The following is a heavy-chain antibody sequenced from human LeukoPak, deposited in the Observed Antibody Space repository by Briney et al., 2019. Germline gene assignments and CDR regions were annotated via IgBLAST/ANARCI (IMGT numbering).Heavy chain of an antibody. CDR2: INPNSGGT. Sequence: ASVKVSCKASGYTFTGYYVHWVRQAPGQGLEWMGWINPNSGGTNYAQKFQGRVTMTRDTSISTAYMELSRLRSDDTAVYYCARGRLAYYDSSGYYHTYYFDYWGQGTLVTVSS. D-gene: IGHD3-22*01. CDR1: GYTFTGYY. CDR3: ARGRLAYYDSSGYYHTYYFDY. V-gene: IGHV1-2*02. J-gene: IGHJ4*02.